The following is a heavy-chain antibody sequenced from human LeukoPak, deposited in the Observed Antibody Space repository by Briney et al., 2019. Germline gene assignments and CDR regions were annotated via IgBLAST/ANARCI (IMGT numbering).Heavy chain of an antibody. V-gene: IGHV4-4*07. CDR1: GGSISSYH. CDR2: IYTSGST. CDR3: ARELQYYYDSSGLYAFDI. Sequence: SETLSLTCTVSGGSISSYHWSWIRQPAGKGLEWIGRIYTSGSTNYNPSLKSRVTMSVDTSKNQFSLKLSSVTAADTAVYYCARELQYYYDSSGLYAFDIWGQGTMVTVSS. D-gene: IGHD3-22*01. J-gene: IGHJ3*02.